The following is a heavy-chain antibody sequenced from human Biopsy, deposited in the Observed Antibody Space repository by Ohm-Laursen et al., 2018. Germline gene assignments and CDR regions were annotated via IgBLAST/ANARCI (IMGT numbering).Heavy chain of an antibody. CDR2: IVVGGGNT. J-gene: IGHJ4*02. D-gene: IGHD2-21*02. Sequence: SSVKVSCKASGFTFTRSAMQWVRQARGQRLEWIGWIVVGGGNTNYAQKFQERVTITRDMSTSTAYMELSSLRSEDTAVYYCASRPNCSGDCSSGFDYWGQGTLVTVSS. CDR1: GFTFTRSA. V-gene: IGHV1-58*02. CDR3: ASRPNCSGDCSSGFDY.